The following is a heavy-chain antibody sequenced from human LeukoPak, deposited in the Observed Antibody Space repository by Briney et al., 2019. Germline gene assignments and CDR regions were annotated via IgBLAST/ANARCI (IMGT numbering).Heavy chain of an antibody. V-gene: IGHV3-48*03. Sequence: GGSLRLSCAASGFTFSSYEMNWVRQAPGKGLEWVSYIHGSGRVIHYADSVKGRFTISRDNAKNSLYLQMNSLRAEDTAVYYCVRESPDPFDSWGQGTQVTVSS. D-gene: IGHD1-14*01. J-gene: IGHJ4*02. CDR2: IHGSGRVI. CDR3: VRESPDPFDS. CDR1: GFTFSSYE.